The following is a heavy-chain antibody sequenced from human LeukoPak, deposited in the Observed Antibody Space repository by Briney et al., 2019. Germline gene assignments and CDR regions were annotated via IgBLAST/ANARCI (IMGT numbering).Heavy chain of an antibody. Sequence: KPSETLSLTCAVYGGSFSGYYWSWIRQPPGKGLEWIGEINRSGSTNYNPSLKSRVTISVDTSKNQFSLKLSSVTAADTAVYYCARGGTYYDYVWGSYRHHYFDYWGQGTLVTVSS. J-gene: IGHJ4*02. CDR2: INRSGST. CDR1: GGSFSGYY. V-gene: IGHV4-34*01. CDR3: ARGGTYYDYVWGSYRHHYFDY. D-gene: IGHD3-16*02.